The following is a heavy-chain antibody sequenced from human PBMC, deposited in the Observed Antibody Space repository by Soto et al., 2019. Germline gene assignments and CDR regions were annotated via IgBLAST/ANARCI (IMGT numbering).Heavy chain of an antibody. CDR3: ARQRPTDGRWEFANYYGMDV. D-gene: IGHD1-26*01. Sequence: TSETLSLTCIVSGGSITRRSSYWAWIRQPPGKGLEWVGTFYDGNTYHNPSLRSRITIAVDTSKNQFSLKLNSVAAADTAVYYCARQRPTDGRWEFANYYGMDVWGQGTPVTVSS. CDR1: GGSITRRSSY. CDR2: FYDGNT. V-gene: IGHV4-39*01. J-gene: IGHJ6*02.